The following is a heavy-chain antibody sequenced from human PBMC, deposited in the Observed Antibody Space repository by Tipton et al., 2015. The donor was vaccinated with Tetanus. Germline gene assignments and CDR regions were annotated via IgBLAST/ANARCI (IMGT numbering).Heavy chain of an antibody. Sequence: QLVQSGAEVKKTGSSVKISCKASGYTLTYRYLHWVRQAPGQALEWMGWITPFNNNTNYAQKFQDRVSFSSDRSMSTAYMEVSSLRSADTAMYYCATREDTALVIAESDAPDIWGQGTKVAVSS. CDR3: ATREDTALVIAESDAPDI. CDR1: GYTLTYRY. D-gene: IGHD5-18*01. V-gene: IGHV1-45*02. CDR2: ITPFNNNT. J-gene: IGHJ3*02.